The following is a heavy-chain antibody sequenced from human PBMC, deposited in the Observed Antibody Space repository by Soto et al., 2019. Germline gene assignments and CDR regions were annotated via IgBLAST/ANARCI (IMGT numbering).Heavy chain of an antibody. CDR2: INGANGDT. Sequence: ASVKVSCKASGYTFTAYPVHWVRQAPGQRLEWMGWINGANGDTGYSQKFQGRVTVTRDTSANTVYMELSSLTSEDTALYYCARKDYYGAGIYYFDHWGQGTLVTVSS. V-gene: IGHV1-3*01. J-gene: IGHJ4*02. D-gene: IGHD3-10*01. CDR1: GYTFTAYP. CDR3: ARKDYYGAGIYYFDH.